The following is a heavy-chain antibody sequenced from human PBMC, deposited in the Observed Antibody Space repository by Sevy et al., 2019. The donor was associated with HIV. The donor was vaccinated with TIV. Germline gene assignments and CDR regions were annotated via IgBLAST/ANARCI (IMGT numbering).Heavy chain of an antibody. CDR1: GYTFTSYA. Sequence: ASVKVSCKASGYTFTSYAMHWVRQAPGQRLEWMGWINAGNGNTKYSQKFQGRVTITRDTSAGTAYMELSSLRSEDTAVYYCARLPYCGGDCYLFDYWGQGTLVTVSS. D-gene: IGHD2-21*01. V-gene: IGHV1-3*01. CDR2: INAGNGNT. CDR3: ARLPYCGGDCYLFDY. J-gene: IGHJ4*02.